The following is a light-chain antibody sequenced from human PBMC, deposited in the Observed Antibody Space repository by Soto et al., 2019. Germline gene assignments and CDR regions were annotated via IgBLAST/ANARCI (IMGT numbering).Light chain of an antibody. CDR3: CSYAGSSTDVV. V-gene: IGLV2-23*01. Sequence: QSVLTQPASVSGSPGQSITISCTGTSSDVGSYNLVSWYQQHPGKAPKLMIYEGSKRPSGVSNRFSGSKSGNTASLTISGLQAEDEVDYYCCSYAGSSTDVVFGGGTKLTVL. CDR2: EGS. J-gene: IGLJ2*01. CDR1: SSDVGSYNL.